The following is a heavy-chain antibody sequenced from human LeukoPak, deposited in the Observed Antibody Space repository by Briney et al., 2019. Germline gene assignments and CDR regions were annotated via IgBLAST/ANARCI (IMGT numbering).Heavy chain of an antibody. CDR2: INHSGST. V-gene: IGHV4-34*01. Sequence: SETLSLTCAVYGGSFSGYYWSWIRQPPGKGLEWIGEINHSGSTNYNPSLKSRVTISVDTSKNQFSLKLSSVTAADTAVYYCARHYYGSGSYYHYYDYYMDVWGKGTTVTISS. CDR3: ARHYYGSGSYYHYYDYYMDV. D-gene: IGHD3-10*01. CDR1: GGSFSGYY. J-gene: IGHJ6*03.